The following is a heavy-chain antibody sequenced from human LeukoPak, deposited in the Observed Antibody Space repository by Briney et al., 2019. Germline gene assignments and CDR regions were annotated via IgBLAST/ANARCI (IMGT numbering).Heavy chain of an antibody. J-gene: IGHJ4*02. CDR2: ISAYNGNT. D-gene: IGHD6-19*01. CDR3: ARVGGRWLVLSYFDY. Sequence: GASVKVSCKASGYTFTSYGISWVRQAPGQGLEWMGWISAYNGNTNYAQKLQGRVTMTTDTSTSTAYMELRSLRSDDTVVYYCARVGGRWLVLSYFDYWGQGTLVTVSS. V-gene: IGHV1-18*01. CDR1: GYTFTSYG.